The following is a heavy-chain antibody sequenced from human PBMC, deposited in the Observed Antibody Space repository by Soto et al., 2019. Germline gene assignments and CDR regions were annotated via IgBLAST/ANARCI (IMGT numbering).Heavy chain of an antibody. J-gene: IGHJ5*02. CDR2: IYDTGST. D-gene: IGHD2-21*02. CDR3: AREIVTAGGNNYFDP. V-gene: IGHV4-59*12. Sequence: SETLSLTCTVSGSDITTYYWSWLRQSPGKGLEWIGHIYDTGSTTYNPSLQSRVTISVDKSNNQFSLRLNSLTTADTAVYFCAREIVTAGGNNYFDPWGPGTLVTVSS. CDR1: GSDITTYY.